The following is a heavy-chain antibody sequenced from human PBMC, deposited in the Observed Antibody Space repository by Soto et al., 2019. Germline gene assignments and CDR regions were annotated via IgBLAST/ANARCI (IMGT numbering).Heavy chain of an antibody. CDR3: ARGGMRGPCSGGSCFDLDY. CDR2: ISDSGSAT. D-gene: IGHD2-15*01. J-gene: IGHJ4*02. V-gene: IGHV3-23*01. Sequence: EVQLLESGGGLVQPGGSLRLSCTASGFTFTINAMAWVRRAPGKGLEWLSTISDSGSATYHADSIKGRFTISRDNSDNTLFLQMNGLRDADTAVYYCARGGMRGPCSGGSCFDLDYWGQGTLVTVSS. CDR1: GFTFTINA.